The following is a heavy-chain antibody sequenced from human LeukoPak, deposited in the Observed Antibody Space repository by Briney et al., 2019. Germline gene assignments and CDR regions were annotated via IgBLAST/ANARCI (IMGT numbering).Heavy chain of an antibody. J-gene: IGHJ4*02. V-gene: IGHV4-59*01. D-gene: IGHD4-23*01. CDR3: ARDRNDYGGNFFDY. CDR1: GGSISSYY. Sequence: PSETLSLTCTVSGGSISSYYWSWIRQPPGKGPEWIGYIYYSGSTNYNPSLKSRVTISVDTSKNQFSLKLSSVTAADTAVYYCARDRNDYGGNFFDYWGQGTLVTVSS. CDR2: IYYSGST.